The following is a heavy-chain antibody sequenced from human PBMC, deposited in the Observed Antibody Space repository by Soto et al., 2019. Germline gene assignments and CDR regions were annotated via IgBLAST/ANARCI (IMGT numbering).Heavy chain of an antibody. CDR2: ISAYNGNT. CDR3: ARPIPYCCGDCSPNYGMDV. D-gene: IGHD2-21*02. J-gene: IGHJ6*02. CDR1: RYNFASYG. Sequence: ASVNVSYMACRYNFASYGMSWVRRAPGPGLEWMGWISAYNGNTNYAQTLQGRVTMTTHTSTSTAYMELRSLRSDDTAVYYCARPIPYCCGDCSPNYGMDVWGQGTTVTV. V-gene: IGHV1-18*01.